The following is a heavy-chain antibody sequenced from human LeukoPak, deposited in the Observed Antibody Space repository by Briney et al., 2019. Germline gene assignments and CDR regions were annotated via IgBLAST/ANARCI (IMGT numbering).Heavy chain of an antibody. D-gene: IGHD3-22*01. CDR2: IYTSGST. CDR1: GGSISSGSYY. J-gene: IGHJ6*03. Sequence: PSETLSLTCTVSGGSISSGSYYWSWIRQPAGKGLEWIGRIYTSGSTNYSPSLKSRVTISVDTSKNQFSLKLSSVTAADTAVYYCARDLPLLRGGYYYMDVWGKGTTVTVSS. CDR3: ARDLPLLRGGYYYMDV. V-gene: IGHV4-61*02.